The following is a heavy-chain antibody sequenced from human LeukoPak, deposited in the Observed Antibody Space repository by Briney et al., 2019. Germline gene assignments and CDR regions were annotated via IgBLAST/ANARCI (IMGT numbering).Heavy chain of an antibody. V-gene: IGHV4-39*01. CDR1: GGSISSSSYY. Sequence: SETLSLTCTVSGGSISSSSYYWGWIRQPPGKGLEWIGSIYYSGSTYYNPSLKSRVTISVDTSKNQFSLKLSSVTAADTVVYYCASQAGYDSSGYYYPSFDYWGQGTLVTVSS. CDR3: ASQAGYDSSGYYYPSFDY. D-gene: IGHD3-22*01. J-gene: IGHJ4*02. CDR2: IYYSGST.